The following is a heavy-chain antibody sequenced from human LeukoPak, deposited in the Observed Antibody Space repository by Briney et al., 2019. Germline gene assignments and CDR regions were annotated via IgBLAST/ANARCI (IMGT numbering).Heavy chain of an antibody. V-gene: IGHV3-23*01. J-gene: IGHJ4*02. CDR3: VNHITAMVRGCRDH. CDR1: GFTFNTLA. Sequence: GGSLRLSCAASGFTFNTLAMSWVRQAPGKGLEWVSAINARGYITYYADSVKGRFTISRDNSKNTLFLQMNSLSVEDTAVYYCVNHITAMVRGCRDHWGQRILVTVSS. CDR2: INARGYIT. D-gene: IGHD5-18*01.